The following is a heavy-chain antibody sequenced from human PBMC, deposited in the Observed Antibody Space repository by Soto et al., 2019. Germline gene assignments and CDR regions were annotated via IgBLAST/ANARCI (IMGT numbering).Heavy chain of an antibody. V-gene: IGHV3-33*01. Sequence: QVQLVESGGGVVQPGRSLRLSCAASGFTFSSYGMHWVRQAPGKGLEWVAGIWYDGSNKYYADSVKGRFTISRDNSKNTLYLQMNSLRAEDTAVYYCARDGLGSGDQDWYYYYGMDVWGQGTTVTVSS. CDR3: ARDGLGSGDQDWYYYYGMDV. CDR1: GFTFSSYG. D-gene: IGHD3-16*01. J-gene: IGHJ6*02. CDR2: IWYDGSNK.